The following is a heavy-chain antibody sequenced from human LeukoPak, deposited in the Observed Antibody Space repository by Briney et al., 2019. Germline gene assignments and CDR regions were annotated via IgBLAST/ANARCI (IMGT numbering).Heavy chain of an antibody. J-gene: IGHJ4*02. Sequence: SETLSLTCTVSGGSISSGGYYWSWIRQHPGKGLEWIGSIYYSGSTHYNPSLQGRVTISLDTSRNQFSLKLSSVTAADTAVYYCASGDNDPLFDYWGQGTLVTVSS. CDR1: GGSISSGGYY. D-gene: IGHD1-1*01. V-gene: IGHV4-31*03. CDR2: IYYSGST. CDR3: ASGDNDPLFDY.